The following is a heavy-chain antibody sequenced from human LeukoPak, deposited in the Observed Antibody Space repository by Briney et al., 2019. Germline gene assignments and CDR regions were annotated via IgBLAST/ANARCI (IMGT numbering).Heavy chain of an antibody. Sequence: GGTLRLSCAGSGFTFSSYAMSWVREAPGKGLEWVSAINDTGATTYDADSVKGRFTISRDNSRSTLYLQMNSLRAEDTALYYCAKDTSIGRYCTNGVCSPFDYWGQGTLVTVPS. CDR2: INDTGATT. D-gene: IGHD2-8*01. CDR3: AKDTSIGRYCTNGVCSPFDY. J-gene: IGHJ4*02. V-gene: IGHV3-23*01. CDR1: GFTFSSYA.